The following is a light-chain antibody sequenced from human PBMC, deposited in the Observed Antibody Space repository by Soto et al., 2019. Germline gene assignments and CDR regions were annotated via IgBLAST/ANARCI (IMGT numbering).Light chain of an antibody. Sequence: EIVLTQSPGTLSLSPGERSTLSCRASQSVSNNYLAWYQQKPGQAPRLLIYGASNRATGIPARFSGSGSGTEFTLTINSLQSEDFAVYYCQQYNNWPRTFGQGTKVDIK. CDR3: QQYNNWPRT. V-gene: IGKV3-15*01. CDR1: QSVSNN. CDR2: GAS. J-gene: IGKJ1*01.